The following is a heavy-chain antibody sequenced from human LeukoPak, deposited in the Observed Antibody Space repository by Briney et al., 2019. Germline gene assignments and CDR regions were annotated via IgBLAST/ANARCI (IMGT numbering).Heavy chain of an antibody. J-gene: IGHJ4*02. CDR2: IGGAGVST. Sequence: PGGSLRLSCEASGFTFSAYAMTWVRQAPGKGLEWVSAIGGAGVSTYYADSVKGRFTISRDNAKNPLYLQMNSLRAEDTALYYCARDLSSHSAYFDFWGQGALVTVSS. CDR3: ARDLSSHSAYFDF. V-gene: IGHV3-23*01. D-gene: IGHD6-13*01. CDR1: GFTFSAYA.